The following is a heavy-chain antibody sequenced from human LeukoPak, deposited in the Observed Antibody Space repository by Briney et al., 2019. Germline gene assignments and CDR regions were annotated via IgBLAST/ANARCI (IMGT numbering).Heavy chain of an antibody. D-gene: IGHD6-6*01. Sequence: PGGSLRLSCAASGFTFSTSWMTWVRQTPGRGLEWVANIKGDGSEKYHVDSVKGRFTISRDNAKNSLYLQMNSLRAEDTAIYYCARARSSDYWGQGTLASVSS. CDR1: GFTFSTSW. J-gene: IGHJ4*02. CDR3: ARARSSDY. CDR2: IKGDGSEK. V-gene: IGHV3-7*01.